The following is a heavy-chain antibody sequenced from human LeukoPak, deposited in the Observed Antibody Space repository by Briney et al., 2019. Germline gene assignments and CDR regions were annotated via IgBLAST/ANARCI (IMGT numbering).Heavy chain of an antibody. V-gene: IGHV3-74*01. CDR2: ISGDGSNT. D-gene: IGHD6-19*01. Sequence: PGESLRLSCAASGFTFSSYWIHWVRQPHGKGLVWVSRISGDGSNTNYADSVKGRFTISRDNAKNTLYLQMDSLRAEDTAVYYCASAVADTRNAFDIWGRGTTVTVSS. J-gene: IGHJ3*02. CDR3: ASAVADTRNAFDI. CDR1: GFTFSSYW.